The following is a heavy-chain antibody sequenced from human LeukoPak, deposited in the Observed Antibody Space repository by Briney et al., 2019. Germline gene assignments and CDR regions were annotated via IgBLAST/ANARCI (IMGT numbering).Heavy chain of an antibody. Sequence: SQTLSLTWAISGDSVSSNTAAWNWIRQSPSRGLEWLGRTYYRSKWYNNYAVSVKSRISINPDTSKNQFSLQLKSVTPEDTAVYYCAREQTGDQNFDYWGQGTLVTVSS. J-gene: IGHJ4*02. CDR2: TYYRSKWYN. CDR1: GDSVSSNTAA. D-gene: IGHD7-27*01. CDR3: AREQTGDQNFDY. V-gene: IGHV6-1*01.